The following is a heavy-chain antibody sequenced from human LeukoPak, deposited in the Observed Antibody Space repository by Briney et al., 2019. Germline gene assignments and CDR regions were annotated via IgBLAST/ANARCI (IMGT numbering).Heavy chain of an antibody. CDR1: GGSISSYY. D-gene: IGHD3-22*01. CDR2: IYYSGST. Sequence: SETLSLTGTVSGGSISSYYWTWIRQPPGKGLEWLGYIYYSGSTKYNPSLKNRVTISVDTSKNQFSLNLTSVTAADTAIYYCARLSYYYDSSESDIWSQGTMVTVSS. CDR3: ARLSYYYDSSESDI. V-gene: IGHV4-59*08. J-gene: IGHJ3*02.